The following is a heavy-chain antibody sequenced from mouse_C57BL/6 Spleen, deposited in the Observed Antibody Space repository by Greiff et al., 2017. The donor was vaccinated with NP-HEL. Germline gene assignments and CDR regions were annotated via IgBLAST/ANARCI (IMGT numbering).Heavy chain of an antibody. CDR1: GYTFTSYG. D-gene: IGHD1-1*01. Sequence: QVQLKQSGAELARPGASVKLSCKASGYTFTSYGISWVKQRTGQGLEWIGESYPRSGNTYYNEKFKGKATLTADKSSSTAYMELRSLTSEDSAVYFCAREEGATVVAPWGVWGTGTTVTVSS. J-gene: IGHJ1*03. CDR3: AREEGATVVAPWGV. CDR2: SYPRSGNT. V-gene: IGHV1-81*01.